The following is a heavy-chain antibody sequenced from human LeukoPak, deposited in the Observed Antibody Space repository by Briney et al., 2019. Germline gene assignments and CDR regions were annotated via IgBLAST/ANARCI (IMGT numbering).Heavy chain of an antibody. CDR3: ARGVVPALDY. CDR1: GYTFTGYY. V-gene: IGHV1-2*02. CDR2: INPNSGGT. Sequence: GASVKVSCKASGYTFTGYYMHWVRQAPGQGLEWMGWINPNSGGTNYAKKFQGRVTMTRDTSISTAYMELSRLRSDDTAVYYCARGVVPALDYWGQGTLVTVSS. D-gene: IGHD2-2*01. J-gene: IGHJ4*02.